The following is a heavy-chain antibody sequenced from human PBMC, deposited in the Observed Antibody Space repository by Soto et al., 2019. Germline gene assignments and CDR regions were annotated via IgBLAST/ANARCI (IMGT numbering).Heavy chain of an antibody. CDR2: IYPGDSDT. Sequence: GESLKISCKGSGYSFTSYWIGWVRQMPGKGLEWMGIIYPGDSDTRYSPSFQGQVTISADKSISTAYLQWSSLKASDTATYYCAIVDTAMCTYYYYGMDVWGQGTTVPVSS. CDR3: AIVDTAMCTYYYYGMDV. CDR1: GYSFTSYW. J-gene: IGHJ6*02. V-gene: IGHV5-51*01. D-gene: IGHD5-18*01.